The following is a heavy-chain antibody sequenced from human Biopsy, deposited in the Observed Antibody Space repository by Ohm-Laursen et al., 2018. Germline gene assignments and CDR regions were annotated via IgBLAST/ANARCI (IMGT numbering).Heavy chain of an antibody. D-gene: IGHD2-8*01. CDR3: AKSAYCTIKCHSFEP. V-gene: IGHV3-48*04. CDR1: GVTLSRHS. J-gene: IGHJ5*02. Sequence: SLRLSCAASGVTLSRHSVNWVRQAPGKGLEWVSYISSGGSTIYYADSVKGRFTISRDNARNSLYLQMNGLRADDTAVYYCAKSAYCTIKCHSFEPWGQGTLVTVSS. CDR2: ISSGGSTI.